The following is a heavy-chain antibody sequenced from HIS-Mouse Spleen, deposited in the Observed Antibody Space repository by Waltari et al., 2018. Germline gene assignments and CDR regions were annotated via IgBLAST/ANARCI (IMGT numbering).Heavy chain of an antibody. D-gene: IGHD6-6*01. CDR1: GGTFSSYA. Sequence: QVQLVQSGAEVKKPGSSVKVSCKASGGTFSSYAISWVRQALGQGLEWMGGIIPIFGTANYAQKFQGRVTITADESTSTAYMELSSLRSEDTAVYYCARSPSRPSYSSSLYYFDYWGQGTLVTVSS. V-gene: IGHV1-69*01. J-gene: IGHJ4*02. CDR3: ARSPSRPSYSSSLYYFDY. CDR2: IIPIFGTA.